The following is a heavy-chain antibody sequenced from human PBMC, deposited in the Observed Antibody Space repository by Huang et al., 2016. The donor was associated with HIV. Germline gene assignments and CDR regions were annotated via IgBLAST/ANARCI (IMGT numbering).Heavy chain of an antibody. CDR3: ATVYRRFRNHDSGDYYFDY. CDR1: GYTLTDLS. D-gene: IGHD3-22*01. J-gene: IGHJ4*02. V-gene: IGHV1-24*01. CDR2: FDPEDGET. Sequence: QVQLVQSGAEVKKTGASVKVSCKVSGYTLTDLSMQWVRQAPGKGLEWMGGFDPEDGETIYAQKVQGRVTMTEDTSTDTADMELSSLRSEDTAVYYCATVYRRFRNHDSGDYYFDYWDQGTLVTVSS.